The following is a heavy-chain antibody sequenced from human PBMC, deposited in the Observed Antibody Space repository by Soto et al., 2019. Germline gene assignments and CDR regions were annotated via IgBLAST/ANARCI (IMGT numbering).Heavy chain of an antibody. Sequence: PGGSLRLSCAASGFALSSYWMTWVRQAPGKGLEWVASIRQDGSEIYYVDSVRGRFTISRDNAKDSVYLEMNSLRAEDTAVYYCATYSGYALPMDVWGKGTTVTVSS. J-gene: IGHJ6*03. D-gene: IGHD1-26*01. V-gene: IGHV3-7*01. CDR3: ATYSGYALPMDV. CDR2: IRQDGSEI. CDR1: GFALSSYW.